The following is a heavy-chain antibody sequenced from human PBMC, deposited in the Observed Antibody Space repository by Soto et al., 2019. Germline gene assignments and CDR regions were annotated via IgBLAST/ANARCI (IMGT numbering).Heavy chain of an antibody. Sequence: QVVESGGGLVTPGESISLSCVGSGFDFTPAWMHWVRQAPGTGLEWVGRIKSIGSGGTTDYSAPVKGRFTISRDDSKNTVYLQMNSLKSEDTAVYFCSKQRGPSGYSYYGLEVWGQGITVTVTS. CDR2: IKSIGSGGTT. V-gene: IGHV3-15*07. D-gene: IGHD2-15*01. J-gene: IGHJ6*01. CDR3: SKQRGPSGYSYYGLEV. CDR1: GFDFTPAW.